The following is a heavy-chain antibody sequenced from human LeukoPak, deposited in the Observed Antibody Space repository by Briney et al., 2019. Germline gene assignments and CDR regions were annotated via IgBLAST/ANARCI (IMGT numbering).Heavy chain of an antibody. CDR1: GFTVSTNY. V-gene: IGHV3-53*01. Sequence: PGGSLRLSCAASGFTVSTNYMTWVRQAPGKGLDWVSVIYSGGTTYYADSVKGRFTSSRDNSKNTLYLQMNSLRAEDTAVYYCAKERFPPWFDPWGQGTLVTVSS. CDR3: AKERFPPWFDP. CDR2: IYSGGTT. D-gene: IGHD3-10*01. J-gene: IGHJ5*02.